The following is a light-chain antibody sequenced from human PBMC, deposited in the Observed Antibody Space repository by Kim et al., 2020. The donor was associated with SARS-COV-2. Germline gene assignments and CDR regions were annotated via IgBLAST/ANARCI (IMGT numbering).Light chain of an antibody. Sequence: RVTTSCTGSSANIGAGYDVHWYQQLPGTAPKRLIYGNSNRPSGVPDRFSGSKSGTSASLAITGLQAEDEADYYGQSYDSSLSGSVFGGGTKLTVL. CDR3: QSYDSSLSGSV. CDR2: GNS. J-gene: IGLJ3*02. CDR1: SANIGAGYD. V-gene: IGLV1-40*01.